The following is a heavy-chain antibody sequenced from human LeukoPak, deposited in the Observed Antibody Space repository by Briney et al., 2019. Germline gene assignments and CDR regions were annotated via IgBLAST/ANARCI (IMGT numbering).Heavy chain of an antibody. V-gene: IGHV3-74*01. CDR3: ARDHYFKIGY. Sequence: RGSLRLSCAASGFIFRNFVMHCVRQAPGKGLVWVSRIPTDETPTNYADSVQGRFTISRDNAKNTLYLQMNNLRAEDTAVYYCARDHYFKIGYWGQGTLVTVSS. J-gene: IGHJ4*02. CDR2: IPTDETPT. D-gene: IGHD3-10*01. CDR1: GFIFRNFV.